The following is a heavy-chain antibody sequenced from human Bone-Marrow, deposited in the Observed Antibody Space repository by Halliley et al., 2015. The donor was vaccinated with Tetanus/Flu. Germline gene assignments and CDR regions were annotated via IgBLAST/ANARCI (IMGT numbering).Heavy chain of an antibody. Sequence: ISAGGGGTPYAGSVKGRFTVARDNSKTTLYLQMDSLRAEDTAVYYWAKTLIDSNYYYYGMDAWGQGTTVPVSS. CDR3: AKTLIDSNYYYYGMDA. CDR2: ISAGGGGT. J-gene: IGHJ6*02. V-gene: IGHV3-23*01. D-gene: IGHD2-15*01.